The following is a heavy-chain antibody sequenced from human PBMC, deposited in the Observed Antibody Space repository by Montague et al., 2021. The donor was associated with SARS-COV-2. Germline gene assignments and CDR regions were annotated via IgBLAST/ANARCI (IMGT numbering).Heavy chain of an antibody. CDR1: DGSLSSFY. D-gene: IGHD1-26*01. Sequence: SETLSLTCAVSDGSLSSFYWNWVRQPPGKGLEWIGEINYGGSTYYNPSLKSRVTISVDTSKNQFSLRLNSVTAADTAVYYCACGEDSGSSYMDVWGQGTTVTVSS. J-gene: IGHJ6*03. CDR3: ACGEDSGSSYMDV. V-gene: IGHV4-34*01. CDR2: INYGGST.